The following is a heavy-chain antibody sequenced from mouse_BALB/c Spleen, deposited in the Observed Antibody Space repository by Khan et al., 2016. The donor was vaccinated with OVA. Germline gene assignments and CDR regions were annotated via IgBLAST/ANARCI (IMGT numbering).Heavy chain of an antibody. Sequence: EVELVESGGGLVKPGGSLKLSCAASGFTFSSYAVSWVRQTPEKRLEWVATINSDGAYTYYPDSVKGRFTISRANAMNTLYLQMIRLRSEDTAMYYCARHNFGPFAYWGQGTLVTVSA. D-gene: IGHD1-3*01. V-gene: IGHV5-9-3*01. CDR1: GFTFSSYA. CDR2: INSDGAYT. CDR3: ARHNFGPFAY. J-gene: IGHJ3*01.